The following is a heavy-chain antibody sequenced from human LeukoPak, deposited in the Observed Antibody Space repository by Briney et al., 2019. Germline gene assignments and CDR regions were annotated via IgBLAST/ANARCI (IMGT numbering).Heavy chain of an antibody. CDR3: ARGYDSSGYPDY. Sequence: SETLSLTCTVSGRSISSGGYYWSWLRHHQGKGLEWIGYIYYSRSTYYNSSLKSRVTISVDTSKNQFSLKLSSVTAADTAVYYCARGYDSSGYPDYWGQGTLVTVSS. J-gene: IGHJ4*02. CDR1: GRSISSGGYY. CDR2: IYYSRST. V-gene: IGHV4-31*03. D-gene: IGHD3-22*01.